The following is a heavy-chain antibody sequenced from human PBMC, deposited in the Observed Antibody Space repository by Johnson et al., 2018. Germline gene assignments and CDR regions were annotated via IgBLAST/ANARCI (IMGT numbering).Heavy chain of an antibody. Sequence: QVQLVQSGGGVVQPGRSLRLSCAASGFTFSSYGMHWVRQAPGKGLEWVAVISYDGSNKYYADSVKGRFTISRDNSKNTLYLQMNSLRAEDTAVYSCAKDSRDYYYYYMDVWGKGTTVTVSS. CDR1: GFTFSSYG. V-gene: IGHV3-30*18. CDR2: ISYDGSNK. J-gene: IGHJ6*03. CDR3: AKDSRDYYYYYMDV.